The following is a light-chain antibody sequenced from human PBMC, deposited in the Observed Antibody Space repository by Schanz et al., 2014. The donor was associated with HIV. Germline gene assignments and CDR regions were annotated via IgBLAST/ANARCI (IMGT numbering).Light chain of an antibody. CDR3: QQYVNWPRT. Sequence: EIVMTQSPATLSVSPGEKVTLSCRASQSVGTNLAWYQQKPGQTPSLLIYGASTRATDIPARFGGSGFGTEFALTISSLQSEDFAVYYCQQYVNWPRTFGQGTKVQI. J-gene: IGKJ1*01. CDR1: QSVGTN. V-gene: IGKV3-15*01. CDR2: GAS.